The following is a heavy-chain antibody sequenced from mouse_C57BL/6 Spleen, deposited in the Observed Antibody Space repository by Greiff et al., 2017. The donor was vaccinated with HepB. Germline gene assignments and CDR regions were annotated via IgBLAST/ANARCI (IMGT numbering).Heavy chain of an antibody. CDR1: GYAFSSSW. V-gene: IGHV1-82*01. CDR3: ARDGRDWYFDV. Sequence: VKLQESGPELVKPGASVKISCKASGYAFSSSWMNWVKQRPGKGLEWIGRIYPGDGDTNYNGKFKGKATLTADKSSSTAYMQLSSLTSEDSAVYFCARDGRDWYFDVWGTGTTVTVSS. D-gene: IGHD1-1*01. CDR2: IYPGDGDT. J-gene: IGHJ1*03.